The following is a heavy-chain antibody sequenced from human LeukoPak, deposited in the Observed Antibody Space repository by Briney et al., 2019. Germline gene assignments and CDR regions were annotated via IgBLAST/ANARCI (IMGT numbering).Heavy chain of an antibody. D-gene: IGHD4-17*01. V-gene: IGHV1-46*01. CDR3: ARVNGYGDEVGAFDI. Sequence: ASVKVSCKASGYTFTSYYMHWVRQAPGQGLEWMGIINPSGGSTSYAQKFQGRVTMTRDMSTSTVYVELSSLRSEDTAVYYRARVNGYGDEVGAFDIWGQGTMVTVSS. J-gene: IGHJ3*02. CDR2: INPSGGST. CDR1: GYTFTSYY.